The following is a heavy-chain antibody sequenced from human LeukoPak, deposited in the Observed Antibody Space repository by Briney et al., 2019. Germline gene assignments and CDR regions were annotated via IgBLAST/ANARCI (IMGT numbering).Heavy chain of an antibody. V-gene: IGHV3-7*01. Sequence: GGSLRLSCAASGFTFSSYWMSWVRQAPGKGLEWMANIKQDGSEKYYADSVKGRFTISRDNSKNTLYLQMNSLRAEDTAVYYCAKDLRGGDYYYGMDVWGQGTTVTVSS. CDR1: GFTFSSYW. D-gene: IGHD2-21*01. J-gene: IGHJ6*02. CDR2: IKQDGSEK. CDR3: AKDLRGGDYYYGMDV.